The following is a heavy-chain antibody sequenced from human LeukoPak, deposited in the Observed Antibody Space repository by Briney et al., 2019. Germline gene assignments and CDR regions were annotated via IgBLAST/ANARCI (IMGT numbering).Heavy chain of an antibody. Sequence: SETLSLTCTVSGGSISSGDYYWSWIHQPPGKGLEWIGYIYYSGSTYYNPSLKSRATISVDTSKNQFSLKLSSVTAADTAVYYCARDIGRITMVRGVIITPVWGQGTMVTVSS. J-gene: IGHJ3*01. D-gene: IGHD3-10*01. CDR2: IYYSGST. CDR3: ARDIGRITMVRGVIITPV. V-gene: IGHV4-30-4*01. CDR1: GGSISSGDYY.